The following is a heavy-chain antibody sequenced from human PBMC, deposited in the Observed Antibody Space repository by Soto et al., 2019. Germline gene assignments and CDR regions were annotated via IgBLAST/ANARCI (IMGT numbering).Heavy chain of an antibody. D-gene: IGHD3-3*01. CDR2: ISGSDGKT. CDR3: ARWSYLDY. Sequence: SCAASGFSFGSYALSWVRQAPGKGLEWVSTISGSDGKTFYADSVKGRFSISRVTSQNTLYLQMNSLRADDTAIYYCARWSYLDYWGQGTRVTVSS. J-gene: IGHJ4*02. V-gene: IGHV3-23*01. CDR1: GFSFGSYA.